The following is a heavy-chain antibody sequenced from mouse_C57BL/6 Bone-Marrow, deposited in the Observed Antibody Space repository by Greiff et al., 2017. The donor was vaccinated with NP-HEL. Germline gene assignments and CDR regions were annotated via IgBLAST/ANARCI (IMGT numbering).Heavy chain of an antibody. CDR3: AEDYYGSRRFAY. J-gene: IGHJ3*01. CDR1: GYAFSSSW. CDR2: IYPGDGDT. D-gene: IGHD1-1*01. V-gene: IGHV1-82*01. Sequence: VQLQQSGPELVKPGASVKISCKASGYAFSSSWMNWVKQRPGKGLEWIGRIYPGDGDTNYNGKFKGKATLTADKSSSTAYMQLSSLTSEDSAVYFCAEDYYGSRRFAYWGQGTLVTVPA.